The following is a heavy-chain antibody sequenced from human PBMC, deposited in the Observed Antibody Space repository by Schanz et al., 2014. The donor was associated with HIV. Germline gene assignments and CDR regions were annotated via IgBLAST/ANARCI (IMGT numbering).Heavy chain of an antibody. J-gene: IGHJ4*02. CDR2: VIGSGVRT. Sequence: ASGGGLVQPGGSLTLSCAASGFTFTNHALSWVRQAPGRGLEWVSTVIGSGVRTIYADSVKGRFTISRDNSKNTLSLHMNSLRVEDTAVYYCAKAKGSYSATTFYFDFWGQGTLVTVSS. CDR3: AKAKGSYSATTFYFDF. V-gene: IGHV3-23*01. D-gene: IGHD1-26*01. CDR1: GFTFTNHA.